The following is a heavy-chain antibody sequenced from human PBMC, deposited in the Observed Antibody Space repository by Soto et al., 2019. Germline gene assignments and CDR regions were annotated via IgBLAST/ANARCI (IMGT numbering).Heavy chain of an antibody. V-gene: IGHV4-39*07. CDR2: IYYSGST. CDR3: ARTYGRNFDY. J-gene: IGHJ4*02. CDR1: GVSISSSSYY. Sequence: SETLSLTCAVSGVSISSSSYYWGWIRQPPGKGLEWIGSIYYSGSTYYNPSLKSRVTISVDTSKNQFSLKLSSVTAADTALYYCARTYGRNFDYWGQGTLVTVSS. D-gene: IGHD3-10*01.